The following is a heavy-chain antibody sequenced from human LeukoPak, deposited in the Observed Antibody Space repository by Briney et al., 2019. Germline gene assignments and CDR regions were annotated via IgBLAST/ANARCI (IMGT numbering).Heavy chain of an antibody. Sequence: ASLKVSCKASGYTFTSYGISWVRQAPGQGLEWMGWISAYNGNTNYAQKLQGRVTMTTDTSTSTAYMELRSLRSDDTAVYYCARRGYSGYDYRVYDYSVQGSLVTVSS. CDR3: ARRGYSGYDYRVYDY. J-gene: IGHJ4*02. V-gene: IGHV1-18*01. D-gene: IGHD5-12*01. CDR1: GYTFTSYG. CDR2: ISAYNGNT.